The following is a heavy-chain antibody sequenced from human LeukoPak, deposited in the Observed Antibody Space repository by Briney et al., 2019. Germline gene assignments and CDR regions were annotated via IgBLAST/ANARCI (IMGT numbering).Heavy chain of an antibody. CDR2: MNPNSGNT. Sequence: GASVKVSCKASGYTFTSYDINWVRQATGQGLEWMGWMNPNSGNTGYAQKSQGRVTMTRNTSISTAYMELSSLRSEDTAVYYCARGDEYSSSSVSYYGMDVWGQGTTVTVSS. CDR3: ARGDEYSSSSVSYYGMDV. D-gene: IGHD6-6*01. J-gene: IGHJ6*02. CDR1: GYTFTSYD. V-gene: IGHV1-8*01.